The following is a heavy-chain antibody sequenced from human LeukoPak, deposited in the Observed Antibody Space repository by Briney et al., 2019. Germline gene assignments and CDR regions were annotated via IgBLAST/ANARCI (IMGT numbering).Heavy chain of an antibody. D-gene: IGHD5-18*01. V-gene: IGHV3-30*18. Sequence: GGSLRLSCAASGFTFSSYGMHWVRQAPGKGLEWVAVISYDGSNKYYADSVKGRFTISRDNSKNTLYLQMNSLRAEDTAVYYCAKDFTAMEAFDYWGQGTLVTVSS. J-gene: IGHJ4*02. CDR2: ISYDGSNK. CDR3: AKDFTAMEAFDY. CDR1: GFTFSSYG.